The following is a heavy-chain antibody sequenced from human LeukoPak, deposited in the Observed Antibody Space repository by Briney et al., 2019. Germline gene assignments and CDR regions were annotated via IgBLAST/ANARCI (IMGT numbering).Heavy chain of an antibody. Sequence: PGGSLRLSCAASGFTFSSFVMSWVRQAPGKGLEWVSGISGSGSSTYYADSVKGRFTISRDNSKNTLYLQMNGLRAEDTAVYYCARDRAWNYFDYWGQGTLVTVSS. CDR2: ISGSGSST. CDR3: ARDRAWNYFDY. D-gene: IGHD3-3*01. J-gene: IGHJ4*02. V-gene: IGHV3-23*01. CDR1: GFTFSSFV.